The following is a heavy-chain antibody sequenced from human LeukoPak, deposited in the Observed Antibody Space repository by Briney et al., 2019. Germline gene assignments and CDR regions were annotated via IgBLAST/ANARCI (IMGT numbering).Heavy chain of an antibody. CDR3: SRGRYCSTDICSGVDAFDI. CDR1: GAFINMYY. J-gene: IGHJ3*02. V-gene: IGHV4-4*07. Sequence: SPSLSLTRTVSGAFINMYYWGCVRHPAGKGIEWIGRVCTRVSTDYKPSLKSRVTMSVETPKNPFSLKLSSLNPADTAVFYCSRGRYCSTDICSGVDAFDIWGEGTMVSVSS. CDR2: VCTRVST. D-gene: IGHD2-2*01.